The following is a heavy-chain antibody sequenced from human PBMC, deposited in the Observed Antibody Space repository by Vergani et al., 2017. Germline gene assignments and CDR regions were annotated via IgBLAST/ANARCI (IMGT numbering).Heavy chain of an antibody. V-gene: IGHV3-73*02. J-gene: IGHJ4*02. Sequence: EVQLVESGGGLVQPGGSLKLSCAASGFTFSGSAMHWVRQASGKGLEWVGCIRSKANSYATAYAASVKGRFTISRDDSKNTAYLQMNSLRAEDTAVYYCAKSRSAAGNYFDYWGQGTLVTVSS. D-gene: IGHD6-13*01. CDR2: IRSKANSYAT. CDR3: AKSRSAAGNYFDY. CDR1: GFTFSGSA.